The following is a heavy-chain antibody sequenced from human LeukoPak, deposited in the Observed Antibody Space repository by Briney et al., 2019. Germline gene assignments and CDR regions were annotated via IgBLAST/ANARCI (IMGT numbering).Heavy chain of an antibody. Sequence: ASVKVSCTASGYTFTSYYMHWVRQAPGQGLEWMGIINPSGGSTSYAQKFQGRVTMTRDTSTSTVYMELSSLRSEDTAVYYCAVGVAGTALSLYYFDYWGQGTLVTVSS. CDR1: GYTFTSYY. D-gene: IGHD6-19*01. CDR3: AVGVAGTALSLYYFDY. J-gene: IGHJ4*02. CDR2: INPSGGST. V-gene: IGHV1-46*01.